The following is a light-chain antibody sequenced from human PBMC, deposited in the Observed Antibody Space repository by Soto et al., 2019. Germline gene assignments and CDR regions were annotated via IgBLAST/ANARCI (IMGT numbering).Light chain of an antibody. CDR1: QGISSY. V-gene: IGKV1-9*01. CDR3: HQLNSYPQLG. J-gene: IGKJ3*01. CDR2: AAS. Sequence: IQLTQSPSSLSASVGDRVTITCRASQGISSYLAWYQQKPGKAPKLLIYAASTLQSGVPSRFSGSGSGTDFTLTISSLQPEDFAIYYRHQLNSYPQLGFGPGTKVDIK.